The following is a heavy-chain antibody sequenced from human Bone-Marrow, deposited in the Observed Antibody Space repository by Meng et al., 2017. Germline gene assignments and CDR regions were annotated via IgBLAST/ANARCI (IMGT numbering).Heavy chain of an antibody. CDR3: ARDEDISAAGKLFGDY. Sequence: QGRLVESGGEVKNPGASVKVSCKPSGYTFTAYWLHWVRRAPGQGLEWMGRINPKSGDTHYAQKFQARVTMTGDTSISTAYMELSGLRSDDTAMYYCARDEDISAAGKLFGDYWGQGTLVTVSS. V-gene: IGHV1-2*06. CDR1: GYTFTAYW. D-gene: IGHD6-25*01. J-gene: IGHJ4*02. CDR2: INPKSGDT.